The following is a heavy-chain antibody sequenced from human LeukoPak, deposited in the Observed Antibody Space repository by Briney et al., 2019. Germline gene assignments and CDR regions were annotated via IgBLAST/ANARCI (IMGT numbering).Heavy chain of an antibody. CDR2: IYHSGST. V-gene: IGHV4-4*02. J-gene: IGHJ5*02. Sequence: SGTLSLTCAVSGGSISSSNWWSWVRQPPGKGLEWIGEIYHSGSTNYNPSLKSRVTISVDKSKRQFSLKLSSVTAADTAMYYCARDGRSAWYRGGKFDPWGQGTLVTVSS. CDR3: ARDGRSAWYRGGKFDP. D-gene: IGHD6-19*01. CDR1: GGSISSSNW.